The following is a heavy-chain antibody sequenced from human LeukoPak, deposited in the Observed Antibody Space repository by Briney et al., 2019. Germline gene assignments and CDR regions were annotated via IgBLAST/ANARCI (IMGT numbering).Heavy chain of an antibody. CDR2: IHYSGST. Sequence: SETLSLTCAVSGGSVTTYHWTWIRQPPGKGLEWIGHIHYSGSTYYNPSLKSRVTISVDTSKNQFSLKLSSVTAADTAVYYCARDRYMDVWGKGTTVTVSS. V-gene: IGHV4-59*02. CDR1: GGSVTTYH. J-gene: IGHJ6*03. CDR3: ARDRYMDV.